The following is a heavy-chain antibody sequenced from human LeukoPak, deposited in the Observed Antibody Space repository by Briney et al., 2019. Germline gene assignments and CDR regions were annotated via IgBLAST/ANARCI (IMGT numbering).Heavy chain of an antibody. CDR1: GGTFSSYT. V-gene: IGHV1-2*06. CDR3: ASLVDTAGGYFDY. Sequence: ASVKVSCKASGGTFSSYTISWVRQAPGQGLEWMGRINPSSGGTNYAQKFQGRVTMTRDTSISTAYMELSRLRSDDTAVYYCASLVDTAGGYFDYWGQGTLVTVSS. CDR2: INPSSGGT. D-gene: IGHD5-18*01. J-gene: IGHJ4*02.